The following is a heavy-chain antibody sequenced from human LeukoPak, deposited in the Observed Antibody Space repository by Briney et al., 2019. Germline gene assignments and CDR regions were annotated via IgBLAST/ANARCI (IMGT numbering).Heavy chain of an antibody. CDR3: ASTYYYDSSGYYY. V-gene: IGHV4-38-2*01. CDR2: IYHSGST. J-gene: IGHJ4*01. CDR1: GYSISSGYY. D-gene: IGHD3-22*01. Sequence: SETLSLTCAVSGYSISSGYYWGWIRQPPGKGLEWIGSIYHSGSTYYNPSLKSRVTISVDTSKNQFSLKLSSVTAADTAVYYCASTYYYDSSGYYYWGHGTLVTVSS.